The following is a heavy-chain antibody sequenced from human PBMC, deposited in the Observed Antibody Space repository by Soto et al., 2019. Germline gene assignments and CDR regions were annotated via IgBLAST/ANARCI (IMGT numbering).Heavy chain of an antibody. CDR1: GGTFNSYA. Sequence: QVQLVQSGAEVKKPESSVRVSCKASGGTFNSYAITWVRQAPGQGLEWMGGNIPMFGTTNYAEKFQGTVTMTADESTNTAYMELSSLRSEDTAVYYCTRCGIRYHSIGYYLGIDGMDVWGQGTTVIVSS. CDR3: TRCGIRYHSIGYYLGIDGMDV. V-gene: IGHV1-69*12. CDR2: NIPMFGTT. D-gene: IGHD3-22*01. J-gene: IGHJ6*02.